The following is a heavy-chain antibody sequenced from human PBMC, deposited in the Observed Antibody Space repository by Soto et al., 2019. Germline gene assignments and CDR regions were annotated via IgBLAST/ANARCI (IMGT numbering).Heavy chain of an antibody. Sequence: GGSLRLSCAASGFTFSNAWMNWVRQAPGKGLEWVGRIKSKTDGGTTDYAAPVKGRFTISRDDSKNTLYLQMNSLKTEDTAVYYCTTDVAERRDYDILTGYLDWGQGTLVTVSS. V-gene: IGHV3-15*07. D-gene: IGHD3-9*01. J-gene: IGHJ4*02. CDR3: TTDVAERRDYDILTGYLD. CDR1: GFTFSNAW. CDR2: IKSKTDGGTT.